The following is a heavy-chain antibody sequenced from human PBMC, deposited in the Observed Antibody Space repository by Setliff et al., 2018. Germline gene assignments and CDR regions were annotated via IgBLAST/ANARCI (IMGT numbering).Heavy chain of an antibody. CDR3: VRHPYYDSSGYYSYFDY. J-gene: IGHJ4*02. CDR1: GYRFTSNW. V-gene: IGHV5-51*01. Sequence: GESLKISCKGSGYRFTSNWIGWVRQMPGKGLEWMGLVFPVDSDTRYSPSFQGQVTISADKSISTASLHWTSLKASDTAMYYCVRHPYYDSSGYYSYFDYWGQGALVTVSS. D-gene: IGHD3-22*01. CDR2: VFPVDSDT.